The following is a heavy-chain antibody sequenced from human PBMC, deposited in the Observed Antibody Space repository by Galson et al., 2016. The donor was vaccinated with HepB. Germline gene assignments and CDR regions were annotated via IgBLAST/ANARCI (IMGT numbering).Heavy chain of an antibody. CDR3: ARGEREYSYSYVEGYHYYYHGMDV. V-gene: IGHV3-7*01. J-gene: IGHJ6*02. D-gene: IGHD5-18*01. CDR2: IKQDGSEK. Sequence: LSCAASGFTFSSYWTGWVRQAPGRGLEWVANIKQDGSEKYYVDSVKGRFTISRDTSKNQVSLKVSSVTAADTAVYYCARGEREYSYSYVEGYHYYYHGMDVWGQGTTVTVSS. CDR1: GFTFSSYW.